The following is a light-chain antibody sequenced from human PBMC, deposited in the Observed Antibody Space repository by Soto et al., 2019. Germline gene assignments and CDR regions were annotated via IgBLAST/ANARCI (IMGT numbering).Light chain of an antibody. CDR3: QQYNSYPWT. J-gene: IGKJ1*01. Sequence: DIQMTQSPSTLSASVGDRVTITCRASQSISSWLAWYQQKPGKAPKLLIYKASSLESGVPSRFSGRGSVTEFTITISSLQPDDFANYYCQQYNSYPWTFGQGTKVEIK. CDR2: KAS. V-gene: IGKV1-5*03. CDR1: QSISSW.